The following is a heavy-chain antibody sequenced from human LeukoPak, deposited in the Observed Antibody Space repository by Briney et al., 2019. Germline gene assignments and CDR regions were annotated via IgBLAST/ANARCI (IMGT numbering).Heavy chain of an antibody. CDR2: IYYSGST. J-gene: IGHJ4*02. D-gene: IGHD3-9*01. Sequence: KASETLSLTCTVSGGSISSSSYYWGWIRQPPGKGLEWIGSIYYSGSTYYNPSLKSRVTISVDTSKNQFSLKLSSVTAADTAVYYCARHSRTYYDILTGPYGGSFDYWGQRTLVTVSS. CDR3: ARHSRTYYDILTGPYGGSFDY. CDR1: GGSISSSSYY. V-gene: IGHV4-39*01.